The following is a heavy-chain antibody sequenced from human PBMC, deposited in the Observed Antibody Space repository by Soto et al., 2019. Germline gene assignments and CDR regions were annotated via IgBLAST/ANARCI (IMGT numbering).Heavy chain of an antibody. V-gene: IGHV3-73*01. J-gene: IGHJ4*02. CDR2: IRSKANSYAT. D-gene: IGHD2-15*01. Sequence: EVQLVESGGGLVQPGGSLKLSCAASGFTFSGSAMHRVRQASGKGLEWVGRIRSKANSYATAYAASVKGRFTISRDDSKNTAYLQMNSLKTEDTAVYYCTSLRDGGKDGWGQGTLVTVSS. CDR3: TSLRDGGKDG. CDR1: GFTFSGSA.